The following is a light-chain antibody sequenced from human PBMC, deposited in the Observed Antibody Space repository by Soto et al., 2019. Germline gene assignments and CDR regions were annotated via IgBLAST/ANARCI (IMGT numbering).Light chain of an antibody. CDR2: AAS. J-gene: IGKJ5*01. CDR3: QQSYSSPIT. Sequence: DIQMTQSPSSLSASVGDRVTITCRASQSISSYLNWYQQKPGKAPKLVIYAASSLQSEVPSGFSGSGSGTDFTLTISSLQPEDFATYYCQQSYSSPITFGQGTRLEIK. V-gene: IGKV1-39*01. CDR1: QSISSY.